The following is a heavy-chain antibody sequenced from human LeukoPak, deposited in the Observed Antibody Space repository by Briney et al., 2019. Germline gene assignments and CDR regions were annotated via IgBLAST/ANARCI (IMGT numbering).Heavy chain of an antibody. Sequence: GGSLRLSCAASGFTFSSYVMSWVRQAPGKGLEWVSTISGSGDTTYYADSVKGRFTISRDNSKNTVYLQMNSLRAEDTALYCCVPQETTVTTFWGQGTLVTVSS. D-gene: IGHD4-17*01. V-gene: IGHV3-23*01. CDR2: ISGSGDTT. CDR1: GFTFSSYV. CDR3: VPQETTVTTF. J-gene: IGHJ4*02.